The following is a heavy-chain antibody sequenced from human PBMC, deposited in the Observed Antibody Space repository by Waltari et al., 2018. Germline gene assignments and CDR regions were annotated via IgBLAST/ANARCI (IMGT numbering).Heavy chain of an antibody. Sequence: QVQLVQCGAEVKKPGASVKVSCKASGYTFTSCDINWVRQATVQGLEWMGWMNPNRGNTGDSQKFQGRVSMTRNTSIGTADMGLSSLRSEDTAVYYCARGRSSGWSWGIYYYYYMDVWGKGTTVTVSS. CDR3: ARGRSSGWSWGIYYYYYMDV. D-gene: IGHD6-19*01. J-gene: IGHJ6*03. CDR2: MNPNRGNT. CDR1: GYTFTSCD. V-gene: IGHV1-8*01.